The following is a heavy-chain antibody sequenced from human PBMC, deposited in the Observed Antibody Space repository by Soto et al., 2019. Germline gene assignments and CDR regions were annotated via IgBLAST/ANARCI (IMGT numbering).Heavy chain of an antibody. J-gene: IGHJ5*02. D-gene: IGHD3-10*01. CDR1: GGSISSGDYY. CDR2: IYYSGST. V-gene: IGHV4-30-4*01. Sequence: QVQLQESGPGLVKPSQTLSLTCTVSGGSISSGDYYWSWIRQPPGKGLEWIGYIYYSGSTYYNPSLKSRVTISVDTSKNQYSLKLSSVTAADTAVYYCARAAYYYGSGSSLDERLNCRFDPWGQGTLVTVSS. CDR3: ARAAYYYGSGSSLDERLNCRFDP.